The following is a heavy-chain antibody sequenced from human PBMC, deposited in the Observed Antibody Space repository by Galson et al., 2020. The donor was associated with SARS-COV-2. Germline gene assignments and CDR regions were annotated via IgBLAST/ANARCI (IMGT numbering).Heavy chain of an antibody. V-gene: IGHV3-74*01. CDR2: IYSDETSA. D-gene: IGHD2-2*03. J-gene: IGHJ4*02. CDR1: GFTFTSYW. Sequence: GGSLRLSCAASGFTFTSYWMHWVRQAPGEGLVWVSRIYSDETSASYADSVKGRFTVSRDNARKTLYLQMNSLRVEDTAVYYCVSLGYGDNDSWGQGTPVTVSS. CDR3: VSLGYGDNDS.